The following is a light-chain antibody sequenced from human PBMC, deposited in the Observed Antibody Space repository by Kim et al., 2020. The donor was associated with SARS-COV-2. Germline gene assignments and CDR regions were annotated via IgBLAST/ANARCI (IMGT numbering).Light chain of an antibody. V-gene: IGKV3-20*01. CDR2: SAS. CDR3: QQYGSSPYT. Sequence: SQGERVTLSCRASESVGSNFLAWYKQRGGQAPRLLIYSASSRATGIPDRFSGSGSGTDFTLTISRLEPEDFAVYYCQQYGSSPYTFGQGTKLEI. CDR1: ESVGSNF. J-gene: IGKJ2*01.